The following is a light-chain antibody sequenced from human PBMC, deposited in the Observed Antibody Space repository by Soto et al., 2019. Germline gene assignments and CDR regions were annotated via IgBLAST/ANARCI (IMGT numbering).Light chain of an antibody. V-gene: IGLV1-40*01. Sequence: QSVLTQPPSVSGAPGQTVTISCTGSNSNIGAGYGVYWYQQLPGTAPKLIIYDNSRPSGVPDRFSGSKSGSSASLAITGLQAEDEADYYCQSYDSSLSGAVFGGGTKLTVL. J-gene: IGLJ2*01. CDR2: DN. CDR1: NSNIGAGYG. CDR3: QSYDSSLSGAV.